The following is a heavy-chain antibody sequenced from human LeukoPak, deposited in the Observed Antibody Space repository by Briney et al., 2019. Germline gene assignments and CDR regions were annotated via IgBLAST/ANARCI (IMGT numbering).Heavy chain of an antibody. D-gene: IGHD1-26*01. CDR1: GGSLSSGSYY. J-gene: IGHJ4*02. Sequence: RSETLSLTCTDSGGSLSSGSYYWGGRRQPAGRGVEWVGRIYTSGSTNYIPSLKSRVTISVDTSKNQFSLKLSSVTAADTAVYYCARLVGATFVYWGQGTLVTVSS. CDR3: ARLVGATFVY. V-gene: IGHV4-61*02. CDR2: IYTSGST.